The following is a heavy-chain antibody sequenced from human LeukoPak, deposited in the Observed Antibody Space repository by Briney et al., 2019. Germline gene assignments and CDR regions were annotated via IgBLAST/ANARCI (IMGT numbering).Heavy chain of an antibody. CDR3: AKDGSYYGSGKLVRYFDY. V-gene: IGHV3-30*18. J-gene: IGHJ4*02. CDR1: GFTFSSYG. CDR2: ISYDGGNK. D-gene: IGHD3-10*01. Sequence: GGSLRLSCAASGFTFSSYGMHWVRQAPGKGLEWVAVISYDGGNKYYADSVKGRFTISRDNSKNTLYQQMNSLRAEDTAVYYCAKDGSYYGSGKLVRYFDYWGQGTLVTVSS.